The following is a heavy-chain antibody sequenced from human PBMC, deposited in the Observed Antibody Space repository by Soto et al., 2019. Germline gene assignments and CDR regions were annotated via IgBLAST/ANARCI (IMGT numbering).Heavy chain of an antibody. Sequence: VGSLRLSCATSGFTFSSNGMSWVRQAPGKGLDWVSGISGSGRNTYYADSVKGRFTISRDNSKNTLFLQMNSLRVEDTAVYYCAKNGLSDSPSAIDSWGQGTLVTVSS. J-gene: IGHJ4*02. D-gene: IGHD2-8*01. CDR1: GFTFSSNG. CDR2: ISGSGRNT. V-gene: IGHV3-23*01. CDR3: AKNGLSDSPSAIDS.